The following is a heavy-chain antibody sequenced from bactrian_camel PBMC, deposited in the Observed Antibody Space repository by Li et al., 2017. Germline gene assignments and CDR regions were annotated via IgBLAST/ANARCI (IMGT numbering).Heavy chain of an antibody. J-gene: IGHJ6*01. V-gene: IGHV3-2*01. CDR3: AADLLGY. CDR1: GGTFSRYV. Sequence: QVQLVESGGGLVRPEGSLTLSCKVSGGTFSRYVMDWVRQAPGKGLEWVLSISRSGNTYYADFVRGRFTISTDNAKNTLYLQMNSLKPEDTAAYYCAADLLGYWGQGTQVTVS. CDR2: ISRSGNT.